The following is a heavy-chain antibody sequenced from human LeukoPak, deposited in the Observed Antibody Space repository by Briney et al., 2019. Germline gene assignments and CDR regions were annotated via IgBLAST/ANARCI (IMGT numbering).Heavy chain of an antibody. Sequence: GGSLRLSCAASGFPFSTYDMHWVRQAPDKGLQWVAVISSDGYRTDYPDSVRGRFTISRDNFKNTVDLQMISVTAEDTAMYFCAKGLGTGSVLARPLHYWGQGTLVIVSS. CDR1: GFPFSTYD. D-gene: IGHD3-10*01. CDR3: AKGLGTGSVLARPLHY. V-gene: IGHV3-30*18. J-gene: IGHJ4*02. CDR2: ISSDGYRT.